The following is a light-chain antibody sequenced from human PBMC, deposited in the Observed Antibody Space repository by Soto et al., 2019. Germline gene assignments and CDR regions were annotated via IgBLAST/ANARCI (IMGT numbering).Light chain of an antibody. V-gene: IGKV3-15*01. CDR3: QQYNNWPQT. CDR2: AAS. Sequence: EIVMTQSPATLSVSPGERATLSCRASQSVSSNLAWYQQKPGQAPRLLIYAASTRATGIPARFSGSGSVTEFTLTISSLQSEDFAVYYCQQYNNWPQTFGQGTKEEIK. CDR1: QSVSSN. J-gene: IGKJ1*01.